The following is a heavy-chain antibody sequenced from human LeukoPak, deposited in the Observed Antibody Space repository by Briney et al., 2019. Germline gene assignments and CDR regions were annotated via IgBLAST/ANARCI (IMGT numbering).Heavy chain of an antibody. CDR1: GDSVSSNSAT. CDR3: ATIGANNWFDP. J-gene: IGHJ5*02. CDR2: TYYRSKWYN. Sequence: SQTLSLTCAISGDSVSSNSATWNWLRQSPSRGLEWLGRTYYRSKWYNDYAVSVKSRITISPDTSKNQFSLQLNSVTPEDTAVYYCATIGANNWFDPWGQGTLVIVSS. V-gene: IGHV6-1*01. D-gene: IGHD6-6*01.